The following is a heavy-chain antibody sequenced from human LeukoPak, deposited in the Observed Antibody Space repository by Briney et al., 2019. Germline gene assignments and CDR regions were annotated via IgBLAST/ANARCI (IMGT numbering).Heavy chain of an antibody. D-gene: IGHD3-10*01. Sequence: GASVMVSCKASGYTFTSYGISWVRQAPGQGLEWMGWISAYNGNTNYAQKLQGRVTMTTDTSTSTAYMELRSLRSDDTAVYYCARDSEMVRGVITDPNFDYWGQGTLVTVSS. CDR3: ARDSEMVRGVITDPNFDY. V-gene: IGHV1-18*01. CDR1: GYTFTSYG. CDR2: ISAYNGNT. J-gene: IGHJ4*02.